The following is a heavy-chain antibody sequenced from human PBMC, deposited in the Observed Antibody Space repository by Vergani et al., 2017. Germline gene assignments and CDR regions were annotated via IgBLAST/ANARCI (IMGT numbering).Heavy chain of an antibody. V-gene: IGHV2-26*01. J-gene: IGHJ3*02. Sequence: QITLKESGPVLVKPTETLTLTCTVSGFSLSTARMGVSWIRQPPRKALEWLAHIFSNDENSYSTSLKSRLTISKDTSKSQVVLTMTNMDPVDTATYYCARIAFDILTDGMLFDIWGQGTMVTVSA. CDR3: ARIAFDILTDGMLFDI. CDR2: IFSNDEN. D-gene: IGHD3-9*01. CDR1: GFSLSTARMG.